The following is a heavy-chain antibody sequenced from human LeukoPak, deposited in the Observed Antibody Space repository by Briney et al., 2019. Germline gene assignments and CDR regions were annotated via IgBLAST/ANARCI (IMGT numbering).Heavy chain of an antibody. V-gene: IGHV4-4*07. Sequence: PSETLSLTCTVSGGSISSDYWSWIRQPAGKGLEWIGRIYTSGSANYNPSLKSRVTMSVDTSKNQLSLKLSSVIAADTAVYFCVREGEWALPFDYWGQGTLVTVSS. J-gene: IGHJ4*02. CDR3: VREGEWALPFDY. CDR2: IYTSGSA. CDR1: GGSISSDY. D-gene: IGHD3-16*01.